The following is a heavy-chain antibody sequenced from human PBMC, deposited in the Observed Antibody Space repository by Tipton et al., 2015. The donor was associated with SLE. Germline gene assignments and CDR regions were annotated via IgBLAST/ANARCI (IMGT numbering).Heavy chain of an antibody. V-gene: IGHV3-74*01. CDR2: INSGGSST. J-gene: IGHJ4*02. D-gene: IGHD3-22*01. CDR3: ARGEYYYDTSGPLSDY. Sequence: SLRLSCVASGFTLSNYWMHWVRQAPGKGLEWVSRINSGGSSTSYADSVKGRFTVSRDNAKNTLYLQMNGLRVEDTAVYYCARGEYYYDTSGPLSDYWGQGTQVTVSS. CDR1: GFTLSNYW.